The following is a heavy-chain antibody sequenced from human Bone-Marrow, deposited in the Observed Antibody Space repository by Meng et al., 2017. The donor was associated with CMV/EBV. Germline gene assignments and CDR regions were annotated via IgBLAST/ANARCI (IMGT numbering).Heavy chain of an antibody. D-gene: IGHD2-2*01. J-gene: IGHJ4*02. V-gene: IGHV3-48*01. CDR1: GFTFSSYS. CDR2: ISSSSSTI. Sequence: GESLKISCAASGFTFSSYSMNWVRQAPGKGLEWVSYISSSSSTIYYADSVKGRFTISRDNSKNTLYLQMNSLRAEDTAVYYCASWEAVPAAMADYWGQGTLVTVSS. CDR3: ASWEAVPAAMADY.